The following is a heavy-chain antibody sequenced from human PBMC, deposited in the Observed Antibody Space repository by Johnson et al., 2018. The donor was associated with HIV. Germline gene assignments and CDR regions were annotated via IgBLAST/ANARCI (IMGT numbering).Heavy chain of an antibody. D-gene: IGHD3-22*01. V-gene: IGHV3-11*01. J-gene: IGHJ3*02. CDR3: AKSEPAMIVVFRENDAFDI. CDR1: GFTFSDYY. CDR2: ISSSGSTI. Sequence: QVQLVESGGGLVKPGGSLRLSCAASGFTFSDYYMSWIRQAPGKGLEWVSYISSSGSTIYYADSVKGRFTISRDNAKNSLYLQRNSLRAEDTAVYYCAKSEPAMIVVFRENDAFDIWGQGTMVTVSS.